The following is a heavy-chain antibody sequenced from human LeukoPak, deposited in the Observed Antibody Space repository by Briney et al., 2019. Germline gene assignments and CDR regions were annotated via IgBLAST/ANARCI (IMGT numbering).Heavy chain of an antibody. D-gene: IGHD3-3*02. Sequence: SETLSLTCTVSGGSISGYYWSWIRQPPGKGLEWIGYIYYSGSTNYNPSLKSRVTISVDTSKNQFSLKLSSVTTADTAVYYCARLISGVAFDIWGQGTMVTVSS. J-gene: IGHJ3*02. CDR3: ARLISGVAFDI. CDR2: IYYSGST. CDR1: GGSISGYY. V-gene: IGHV4-59*08.